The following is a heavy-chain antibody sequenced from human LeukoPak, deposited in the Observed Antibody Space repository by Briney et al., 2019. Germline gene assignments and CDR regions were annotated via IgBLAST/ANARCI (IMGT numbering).Heavy chain of an antibody. J-gene: IGHJ6*02. V-gene: IGHV3-9*01. D-gene: IGHD3-10*01. CDR2: ISWNSGRI. CDR3: AKDRYYGSGNYYYGLDV. Sequence: GGSLRLSCAASGFTFDDYAMHWVRQAPGKGLEWFSSISWNSGRIGYADSVKGRFTISRDNAKSSLYLQMNSLRAEDTALYYCAKDRYYGSGNYYYGLDVWGQGTTVTVSS. CDR1: GFTFDDYA.